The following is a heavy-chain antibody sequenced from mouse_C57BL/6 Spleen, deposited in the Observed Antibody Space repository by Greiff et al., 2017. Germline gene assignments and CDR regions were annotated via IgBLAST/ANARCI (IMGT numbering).Heavy chain of an antibody. CDR2: IDPSDSYT. Sequence: QVQLQQPGAELVMPGASVKLSCKASGYTFTSYWMHWVKQRPGQGLEWIGEIDPSDSYTNYNQKFKGKSTLTVDKSSSTAYMQLSSLTSEDSAVYYGARSDRRRESAMDYWGQGTSVTVSS. J-gene: IGHJ4*01. V-gene: IGHV1-69*01. CDR3: ARSDRRRESAMDY. CDR1: GYTFTSYW.